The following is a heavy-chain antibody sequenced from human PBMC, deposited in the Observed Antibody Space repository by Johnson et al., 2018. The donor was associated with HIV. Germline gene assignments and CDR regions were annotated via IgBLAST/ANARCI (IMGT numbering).Heavy chain of an antibody. Sequence: QVQLVESGGGVVQPGRSLRLSCAASGFTFSSYAMHWVRQAPGKGLEWVAVISYDGSNKYYADSVKGRFTISRDNSKNTLYLQMNSLSAEDTAVYYCARPRRLFEGHDAFDIWGQGTMVTVSS. CDR1: GFTFSSYA. V-gene: IGHV3-30*04. J-gene: IGHJ3*02. CDR3: ARPRRLFEGHDAFDI. CDR2: ISYDGSNK. D-gene: IGHD2-21*01.